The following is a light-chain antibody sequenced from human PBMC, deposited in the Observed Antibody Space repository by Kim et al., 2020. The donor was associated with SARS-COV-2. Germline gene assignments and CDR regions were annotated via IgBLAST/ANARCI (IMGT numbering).Light chain of an antibody. CDR3: QSYDNTYWV. CDR2: DNK. J-gene: IGLJ3*02. V-gene: IGLV6-57*03. Sequence: GTTVTISCPRSSGSIASNYVQWYQQRPGSAPTTVIYDNKERPSGVPDRFSGSIDTSSNSASLTISGLKTEDEADYYCQSYDNTYWVLGGGTQLTVL. CDR1: SGSIASNY.